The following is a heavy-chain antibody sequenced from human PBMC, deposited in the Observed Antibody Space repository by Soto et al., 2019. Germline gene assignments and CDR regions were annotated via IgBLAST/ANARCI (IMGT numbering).Heavy chain of an antibody. CDR1: GFTFSGSA. Sequence: PGGSLRLSCAASGFTFSGSAMHWVRQASGKGLEWVGRIRSKANSYATAYAASVRGRFTISRDDSKNTAYLQMNSLKTEDTAVYYCTRHVTHGGMDVWCQGTTVTVSS. CDR3: TRHVTHGGMDV. V-gene: IGHV3-73*01. CDR2: IRSKANSYAT. J-gene: IGHJ6*02. D-gene: IGHD4-4*01.